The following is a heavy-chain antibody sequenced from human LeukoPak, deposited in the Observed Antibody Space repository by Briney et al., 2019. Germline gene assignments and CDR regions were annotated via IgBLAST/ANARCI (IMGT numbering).Heavy chain of an antibody. Sequence: GGSLRLSCAASGFTFSSYWMHWVRQAPGNGLVWFSRIKSDGSTPPLQDFVRGRFTISRDHVKNPLFLQMNSLRAEDTAVYYCARVGYDSSYYYYGMDVWGQGTTVTVSS. CDR2: IKSDGSTP. CDR1: GFTFSSYW. J-gene: IGHJ6*02. D-gene: IGHD3-22*01. CDR3: ARVGYDSSYYYYGMDV. V-gene: IGHV3-74*03.